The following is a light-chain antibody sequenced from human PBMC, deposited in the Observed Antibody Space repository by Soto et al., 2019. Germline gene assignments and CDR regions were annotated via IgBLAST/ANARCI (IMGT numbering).Light chain of an antibody. J-gene: IGLJ2*01. CDR2: DND. Sequence: VVTQPPSVSAAPGQKVTISCSGSSSNIGNNYVFWYQQLPGTAPKLLIYDNDKRPSGIPDRFSGSKSGTSATLGITGLQTGDEADYYCATWDRSLSVGVFGGGTQLTVL. V-gene: IGLV1-51*01. CDR1: SSNIGNNY. CDR3: ATWDRSLSVGV.